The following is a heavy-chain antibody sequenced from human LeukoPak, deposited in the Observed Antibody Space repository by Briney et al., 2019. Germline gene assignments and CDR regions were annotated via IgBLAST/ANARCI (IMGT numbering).Heavy chain of an antibody. CDR2: IIPIFGTA. CDR1: GGTFSSYA. J-gene: IGHJ4*02. Sequence: SVKVSCKASGGTFSSYAISWVRQAPGQGLEWMGGIIPIFGTANCAQKFQGRVTITTDESTSTAYMELSSLRSEDTAVYYCASSKYSSSWYRPGFGYWGQGTLVTVSS. V-gene: IGHV1-69*05. CDR3: ASSKYSSSWYRPGFGY. D-gene: IGHD6-13*01.